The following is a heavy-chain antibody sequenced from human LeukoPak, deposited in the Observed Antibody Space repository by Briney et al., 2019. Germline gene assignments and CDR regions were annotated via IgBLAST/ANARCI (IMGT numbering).Heavy chain of an antibody. J-gene: IGHJ5*02. CDR1: GGTFSSYA. CDR3: ARDGGYCSSTSCSNWFDP. Sequence: SVKVSCKASGGTFSSYAISWVRQAPGQGLEWMGGIIPIFGTANYAQKFQGRVTITADESTSTAYMELSSLRSEDTAVYYCARDGGYCSSTSCSNWFDPWGQGTLVTVSS. D-gene: IGHD2-2*01. V-gene: IGHV1-69*13. CDR2: IIPIFGTA.